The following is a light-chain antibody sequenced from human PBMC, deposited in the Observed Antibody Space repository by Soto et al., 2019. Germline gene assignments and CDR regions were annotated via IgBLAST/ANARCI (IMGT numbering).Light chain of an antibody. V-gene: IGKV1-39*01. Sequence: DLQMTQSPSSLSASIGDSVTITCRASQNIGSYLHWYQHIPGKAPKVLIFLASDLQTGVPSRFSGSGSGTHFTLTISPLQPEDVATYYCQQSSSSPRTFGPGTRVEIK. CDR2: LAS. CDR3: QQSSSSPRT. J-gene: IGKJ1*01. CDR1: QNIGSY.